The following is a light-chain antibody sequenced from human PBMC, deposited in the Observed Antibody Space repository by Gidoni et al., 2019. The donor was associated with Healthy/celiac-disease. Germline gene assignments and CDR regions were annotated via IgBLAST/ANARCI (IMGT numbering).Light chain of an antibody. CDR1: PSVSSN. V-gene: IGKV3-15*01. CDR3: QQYNNWPPWT. CDR2: GAS. Sequence: EIVMTQSPATLSVSPGERATLSCRASPSVSSNLAWYQQKPGQAPRLLIYGASTRATGIPARFSDSGSGTEFTLTISSLQSEDFAVYDCQQYNNWPPWTFGQGTKVEIK. J-gene: IGKJ1*01.